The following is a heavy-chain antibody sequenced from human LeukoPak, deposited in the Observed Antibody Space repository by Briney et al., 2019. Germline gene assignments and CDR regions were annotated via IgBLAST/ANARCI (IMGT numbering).Heavy chain of an antibody. V-gene: IGHV7-4-1*02. J-gene: IGHJ4*02. CDR1: GYTFTIYA. CDR3: ARGSTYYESSGQVPFDY. CDR2: INTNTGNP. D-gene: IGHD3-22*01. Sequence: ASVKVSCKASGYTFTIYAMNWVRQAPGQGLGWMGWINTNTGNPTYAQGFTGRFVFSLDTSVSTAYLQISSLRAEDTAVYYCARGSTYYESSGQVPFDYRGQGTLVTVSS.